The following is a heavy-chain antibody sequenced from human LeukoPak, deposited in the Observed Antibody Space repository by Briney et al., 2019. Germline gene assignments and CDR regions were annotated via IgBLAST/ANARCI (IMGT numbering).Heavy chain of an antibody. CDR2: IYYSGST. CDR1: GGSISSSSYY. Sequence: PSETLSLTCTVSGGSISSSSYYWGWIRQPPGKGLEWIGSIYYSGSTYYNPSLKSRVTISVDTSKNQFSLKLSSVTAADTAVYYCARGRDDILTGYQKGGFDCWGQGALVIVSS. D-gene: IGHD3-9*01. CDR3: ARGRDDILTGYQKGGFDC. V-gene: IGHV4-39*07. J-gene: IGHJ4*02.